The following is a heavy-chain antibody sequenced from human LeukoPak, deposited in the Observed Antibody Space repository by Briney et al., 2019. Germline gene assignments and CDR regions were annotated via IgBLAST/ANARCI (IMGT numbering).Heavy chain of an antibody. CDR2: ISSNGGST. CDR1: GFTFSSYA. J-gene: IGHJ5*02. V-gene: IGHV3-64*04. CDR3: TRDVGFRFDP. Sequence: GGSLRLSCSASGFTFSSYAMHWVRQAPGKGLEYVSAISSNGGSTYYADSVKGRFTISRDNAKNSLYLQMHSLRAEDTALYYCTRDVGFRFDPWGQGTLVTVSS. D-gene: IGHD2-15*01.